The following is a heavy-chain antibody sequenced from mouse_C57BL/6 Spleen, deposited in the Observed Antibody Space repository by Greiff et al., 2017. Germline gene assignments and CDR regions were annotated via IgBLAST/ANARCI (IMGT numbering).Heavy chain of an antibody. V-gene: IGHV1-66*01. J-gene: IGHJ4*01. CDR1: GYSFTSYY. CDR3: ARGYYYGSSYAMYY. CDR2: IYPGSGNT. Sequence: VQLQQSGPELVKPGASVKISCKASGYSFTSYYIHWVKQRPGQGLEWIGWIYPGSGNTKYNEKFKGKATLTADTSSSTADMQLSSLTSEDSALYYCARGYYYGSSYAMYYWGQGTSVTVSS. D-gene: IGHD1-1*01.